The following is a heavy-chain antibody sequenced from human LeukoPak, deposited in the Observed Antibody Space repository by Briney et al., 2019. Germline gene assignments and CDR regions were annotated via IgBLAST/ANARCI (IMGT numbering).Heavy chain of an antibody. J-gene: IGHJ4*02. V-gene: IGHV3-7*01. Sequence: RTGGSLRLSCAASGFTFSSYWMSWVRQAPGKGLEWVANIKQDGSEKYYVDSVKGRFTISRDNAKNSLYLQMNSLRAEDTAVYYCAKEYCSNSVCHSLDYWGQGTLVTVSS. CDR1: GFTFSSYW. CDR3: AKEYCSNSVCHSLDY. CDR2: IKQDGSEK. D-gene: IGHD2-8*01.